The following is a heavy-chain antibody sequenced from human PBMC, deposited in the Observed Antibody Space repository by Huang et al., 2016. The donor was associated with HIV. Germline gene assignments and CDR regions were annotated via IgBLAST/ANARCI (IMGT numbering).Heavy chain of an antibody. CDR1: GFTFSSYS. CDR3: ARGIRYFGVVAYFDY. V-gene: IGHV3-48*02. Sequence: GGLVQPGGSLRLSCAASGFTFSSYSMNWVRQAPGKGREWVSYISSRSSTRYYADSVKGRFTISRDNAKNSLFLQMNSLRDEDTAVYYCARGIRYFGVVAYFDYWGQGALVTVSS. D-gene: IGHD3-3*01. J-gene: IGHJ4*02. CDR2: ISSRSSTR.